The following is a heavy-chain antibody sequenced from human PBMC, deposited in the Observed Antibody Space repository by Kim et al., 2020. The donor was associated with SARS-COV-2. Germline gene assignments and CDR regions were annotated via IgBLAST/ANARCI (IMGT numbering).Heavy chain of an antibody. Sequence: GGSLRLSCAASGFTFSSYGMHWVRQAPGKGLEWVAVISYDGSNKYYADSVKGRFTISRDNSKNTLYLQMNSLRAEDTAVYYCAKASLHSSSWYWAYYYGMDVWGQGTTVTVSS. CDR1: GFTFSSYG. D-gene: IGHD6-13*01. J-gene: IGHJ6*02. CDR3: AKASLHSSSWYWAYYYGMDV. V-gene: IGHV3-30*18. CDR2: ISYDGSNK.